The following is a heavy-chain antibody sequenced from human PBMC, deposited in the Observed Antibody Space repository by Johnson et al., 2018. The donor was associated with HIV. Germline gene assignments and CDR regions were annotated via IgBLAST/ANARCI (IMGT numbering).Heavy chain of an antibody. J-gene: IGHJ3*02. CDR1: GFTFKDYG. CDR3: AKVFKVRVAGAFDI. V-gene: IGHV3-20*04. Sequence: EVQLVESGGSVVRPGGSLRLSCAASGFTFKDYGMSWVRQAPGKGLEWVSGISWNSGSIGYADSVRGRFTISRDNAKNSLYLQVNSLRADDTALYYCAKVFKVRVAGAFDIWGQGTMVTVSS. D-gene: IGHD6-19*01. CDR2: ISWNSGSI.